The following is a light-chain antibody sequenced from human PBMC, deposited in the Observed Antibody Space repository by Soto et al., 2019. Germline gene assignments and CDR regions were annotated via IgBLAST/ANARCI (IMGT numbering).Light chain of an antibody. CDR1: QTISNNY. CDR2: AVS. V-gene: IGKV3D-20*02. Sequence: EIVLTQSPGTLTLSPGESAALSCRASQTISNNYLAWYRQTPGQAPRLLIYAVSSMAAGIPDRFSGSGSGTDFALTIARLEPEDFAVYYCQQHSNSPLTFGQGTRVEI. J-gene: IGKJ1*01. CDR3: QQHSNSPLT.